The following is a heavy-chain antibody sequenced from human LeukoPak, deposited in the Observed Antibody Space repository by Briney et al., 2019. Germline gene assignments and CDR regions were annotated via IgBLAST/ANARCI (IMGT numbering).Heavy chain of an antibody. CDR3: ARGGYLYGA. CDR1: GFTFGDYT. CDR2: IRSKASGGTT. J-gene: IGHJ5*02. D-gene: IGHD3-10*01. Sequence: GGSLRLSCTASGFTFGDYTMSWFRQPPGKGLEWVGFIRSKASGGTTDYAASVRGRFTTSRDDSKSIAYLRLNSLKTEDTAVYYCARGGYLYGAWGQGSLVTVSS. V-gene: IGHV3-49*03.